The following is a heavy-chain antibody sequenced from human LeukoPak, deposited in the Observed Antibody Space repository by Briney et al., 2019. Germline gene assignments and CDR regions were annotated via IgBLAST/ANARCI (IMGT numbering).Heavy chain of an antibody. J-gene: IGHJ4*02. V-gene: IGHV3-7*01. CDR2: IKEDGSEK. Sequence: GGSLRLSCAASGFLFSRYWMSWVRQAPGKGLEWVANIKEDGSEKYYVESMKGRFTISRDNVKNSLYLQINSLRAEDTAVYYCARDSFQTDIDYWGQGTLVTVSS. D-gene: IGHD1-14*01. CDR1: GFLFSRYW. CDR3: ARDSFQTDIDY.